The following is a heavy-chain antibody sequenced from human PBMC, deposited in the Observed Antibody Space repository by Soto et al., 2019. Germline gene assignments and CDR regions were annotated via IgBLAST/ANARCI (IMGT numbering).Heavy chain of an antibody. D-gene: IGHD4-17*01. V-gene: IGHV2-5*02. CDR1: GFSLNTSGVG. J-gene: IGHJ4*02. Sequence: QITLKESGPTLVKPTQTLTLTCTFSGFSLNTSGVGVGWIRQPPGKALEWLALIYWDDDKRYSPSLKSRLTNTKDTSKNQVVLTMTNMDPVDTGTYYCANRPYGDYPIDYWGQGTLVTVSS. CDR3: ANRPYGDYPIDY. CDR2: IYWDDDK.